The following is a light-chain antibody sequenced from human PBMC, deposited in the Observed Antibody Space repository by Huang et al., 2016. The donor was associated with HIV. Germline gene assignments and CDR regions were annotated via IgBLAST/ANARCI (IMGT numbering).Light chain of an antibody. Sequence: DIVMTQSPDSLSVSRGERATIEVKSIQSLFYSRNNKNYLAWFQQKPGRPPKLLLYWASTRESGIPERFSGSGSGTDFTLTINNLQPEDVATYYCQQYYQNPQTFGQGT. CDR1: QSLFYSRNNKNY. CDR3: QQYYQNPQT. J-gene: IGKJ5*01. CDR2: WAS. V-gene: IGKV4-1*01.